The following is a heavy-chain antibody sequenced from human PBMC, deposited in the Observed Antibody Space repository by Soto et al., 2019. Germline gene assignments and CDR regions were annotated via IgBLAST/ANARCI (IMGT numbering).Heavy chain of an antibody. D-gene: IGHD6-13*01. CDR2: INPNSGGT. Sequence: QVQLVQSGAEVKKPGASVKVSCKASGYTFTGYYMHWVRQAPGQGLEWMGWINPNSGGTNYAQKFQGRATMTRDTFSITAYMELSRLRSEDTAVYYCARDPSSSWYFGYYYYGMDVWGQGTTVTVSS. CDR3: ARDPSSSWYFGYYYYGMDV. CDR1: GYTFTGYY. J-gene: IGHJ6*02. V-gene: IGHV1-2*02.